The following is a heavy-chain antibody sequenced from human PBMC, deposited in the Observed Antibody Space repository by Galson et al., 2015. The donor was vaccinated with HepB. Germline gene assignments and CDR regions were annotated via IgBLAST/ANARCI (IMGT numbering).Heavy chain of an antibody. D-gene: IGHD6-13*01. CDR3: VKRGAAAGPFDY. CDR2: ISATVGNT. CDR1: GFTFSNYA. J-gene: IGHJ4*02. Sequence: SLRLSCAASGFTFSNYAMNWVRQAPGKGLEWVSGISATVGNTYYAGSVKGRFTISRDNSKNTVYLQMNSLRAEDTAIYYCVKRGAAAGPFDYWGQGTLVTVSS. V-gene: IGHV3-23*01.